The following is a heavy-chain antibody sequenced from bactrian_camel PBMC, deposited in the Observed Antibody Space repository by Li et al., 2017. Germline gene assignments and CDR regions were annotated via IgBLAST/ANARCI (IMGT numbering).Heavy chain of an antibody. V-gene: IGHV3S55*01. CDR3: AADVRWGCVTLRHEYSY. CDR2: ISRDDVT. CDR1: AFSIGTYC. Sequence: HVQLVESGGGSVQSGGSLRLSCVASAFSIGTYCMGWFRQAPGKEREGVAAISRDDVTVYRDSAKGRFIISKDNADNTLYLQMNSLKPEDTAMYYCAADVRWGCVTLRHEYSYWGQGTQVTVS. J-gene: IGHJ4*01. D-gene: IGHD1*01.